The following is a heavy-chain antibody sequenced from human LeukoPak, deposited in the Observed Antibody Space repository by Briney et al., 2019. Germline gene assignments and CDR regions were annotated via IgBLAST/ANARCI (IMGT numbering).Heavy chain of an antibody. D-gene: IGHD3-10*01. Sequence: ASVKVSCKASGYNFTSYGISWVRQAPGQGLEWMGWISAYNGNTNYAQKLQGRVTMTTDTSTSTAYMELRSLRSDDTAVYYCARDEDIWFGECHFDYWGQGTLVTVSS. V-gene: IGHV1-18*04. J-gene: IGHJ4*02. CDR2: ISAYNGNT. CDR3: ARDEDIWFGECHFDY. CDR1: GYNFTSYG.